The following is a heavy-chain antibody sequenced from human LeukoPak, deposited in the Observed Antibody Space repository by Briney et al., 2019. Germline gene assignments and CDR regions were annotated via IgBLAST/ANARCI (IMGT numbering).Heavy chain of an antibody. CDR3: ASVYYGDASYWYFDL. Sequence: SEPLSLTCTVSGGSISSYYWSWIRQPPGKGLEWIGRIYTSGSTNYNPSLKSRVTMSVDTSKNQFSLKLSSVTAADTAVYYCASVYYGDASYWYFDLWGRGTLVTVSS. CDR2: IYTSGST. V-gene: IGHV4-4*07. J-gene: IGHJ2*01. D-gene: IGHD4-17*01. CDR1: GGSISSYY.